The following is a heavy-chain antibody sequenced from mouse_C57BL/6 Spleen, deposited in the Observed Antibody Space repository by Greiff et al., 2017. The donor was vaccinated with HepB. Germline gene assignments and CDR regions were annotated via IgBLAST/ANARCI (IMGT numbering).Heavy chain of an antibody. Sequence: LQESGAELVRPGSSVKLSCKASGYTFTSYWMDWVKQRPGQGLEWIGNIYPSDSETHYNQKFKDKATLTVDKSSSTAYMQLSSLTSEDSAVYYWARGGARQLRDLYAMDYWGQGTSVTVSS. V-gene: IGHV1-61*01. CDR2: IYPSDSET. CDR3: ARGGARQLRDLYAMDY. J-gene: IGHJ4*01. D-gene: IGHD3-2*02. CDR1: GYTFTSYW.